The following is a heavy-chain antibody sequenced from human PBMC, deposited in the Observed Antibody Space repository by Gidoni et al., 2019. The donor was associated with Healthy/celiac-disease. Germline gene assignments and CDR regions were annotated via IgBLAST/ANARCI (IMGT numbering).Heavy chain of an antibody. CDR2: ISYDGSNK. V-gene: IGHV3-30-3*01. Sequence: QVQLVESGGGVVQPGRSLRLSCAASGFTFSSYAMHWVRQAPGKGLEWVAVISYDGSNKYYADSVKGRFTISRDNSKNTLYLQMNSLRAEDTAVYYCARGGSYFTRLLDYWGQGTLVTVSS. J-gene: IGHJ4*02. CDR1: GFTFSSYA. D-gene: IGHD1-26*01. CDR3: ARGGSYFTRLLDY.